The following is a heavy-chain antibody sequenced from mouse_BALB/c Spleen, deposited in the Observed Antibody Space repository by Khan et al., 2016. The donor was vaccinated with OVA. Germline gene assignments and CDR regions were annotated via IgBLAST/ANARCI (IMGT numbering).Heavy chain of an antibody. CDR1: GYSITSDYA. CDR2: ISYSGST. J-gene: IGHJ3*01. D-gene: IGHD3-3*01. V-gene: IGHV3-2*02. Sequence: EVQLQESGPGLVKPSQSLSLTCTVTGYSITSDYAWNWIRQFPGNKLEWMGYISYSGSTSYTPSLKSRISITRDTSKNQFFLQSNSVTTEDTATYYCTGGRTYWGQGTLVTVST. CDR3: TGGRTY.